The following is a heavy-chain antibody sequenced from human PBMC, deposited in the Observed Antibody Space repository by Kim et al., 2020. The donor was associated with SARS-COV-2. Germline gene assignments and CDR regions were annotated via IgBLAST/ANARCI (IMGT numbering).Heavy chain of an antibody. J-gene: IGHJ4*02. Sequence: YYANAVKGRFTISRDNSKNTLYLQMGSLRAEDMAVYYCARTIAADGACDYWGQGTLVTVSS. D-gene: IGHD6-13*01. CDR3: ARTIAADGACDY. V-gene: IGHV3-64*01.